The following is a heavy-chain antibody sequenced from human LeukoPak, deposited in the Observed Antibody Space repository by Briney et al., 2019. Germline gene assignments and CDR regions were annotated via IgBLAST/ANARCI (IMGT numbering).Heavy chain of an antibody. Sequence: GGSLRLSCAASGFTFDDYAMHWVRQAPGKGLEWVSGISWNSGSIDYADSVKGRFTISRDNAKNSLYLQMNSLRAEDTALYYCAKDIGSGDTAIYYFDYWGQGTLVTVSS. V-gene: IGHV3-9*01. CDR1: GFTFDDYA. D-gene: IGHD5-18*01. J-gene: IGHJ4*02. CDR3: AKDIGSGDTAIYYFDY. CDR2: ISWNSGSI.